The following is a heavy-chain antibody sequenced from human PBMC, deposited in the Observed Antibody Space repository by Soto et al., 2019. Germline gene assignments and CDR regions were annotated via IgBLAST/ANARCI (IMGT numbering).Heavy chain of an antibody. CDR3: AREPCGGNSGIDY. D-gene: IGHD2-21*02. V-gene: IGHV4-31*03. J-gene: IGHJ4*02. CDR2: IYYSGST. CDR1: GGSISSGGYY. Sequence: KPSETLSLTCTVSGGSISSGGYYWSWIRQHPGKGLEWIGYIYYSGSTYYNPSLKSRVTISVDTSKNQFSLKLSSVTAADTAVYYCAREPCGGNSGIDYWGQGTLVTVSS.